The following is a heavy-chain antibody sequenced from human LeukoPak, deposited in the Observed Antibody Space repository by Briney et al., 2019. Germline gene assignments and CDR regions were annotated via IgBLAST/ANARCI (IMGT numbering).Heavy chain of an antibody. V-gene: IGHV4-34*01. CDR3: AREGYDFWSGSKRNWFDP. Sequence: TETLSLTCAVYGGSFSGYYWSWIRQPPGKGLEWIGEINHSGSTNYNRSLKSRVTISVDTSKNQFSLKLSSVTAADTSVYYCAREGYDFWSGSKRNWFDPWGQGTLVTVSS. CDR2: INHSGST. CDR1: GGSFSGYY. J-gene: IGHJ5*02. D-gene: IGHD3-3*01.